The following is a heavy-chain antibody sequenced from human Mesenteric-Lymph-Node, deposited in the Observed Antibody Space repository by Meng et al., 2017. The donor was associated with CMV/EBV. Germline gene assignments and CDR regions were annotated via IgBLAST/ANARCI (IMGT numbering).Heavy chain of an antibody. CDR1: GYSFTSYW. J-gene: IGHJ6*02. D-gene: IGHD6-13*01. V-gene: IGHV5-51*01. Sequence: GGSLRLSCKASGYSFTSYWIAWVRQMPGKGLEWMGIIYPGDSDTRYSPSFQGQVAISADRSTSTAYLQWSSLKASDTAMYFCARRRGKIAAAAGGMDVWGLGTTVTVSS. CDR3: ARRRGKIAAAAGGMDV. CDR2: IYPGDSDT.